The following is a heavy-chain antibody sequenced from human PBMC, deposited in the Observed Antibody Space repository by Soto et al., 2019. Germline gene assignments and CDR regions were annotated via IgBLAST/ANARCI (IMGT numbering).Heavy chain of an antibody. Sequence: SETLSLTCAVYGGSLSGYYWTWIRQPPGTGLEWIGEINHSGSTNYNPSLKSRVTISVDTSKNQFSLKLTSVTAADTAVYYCARDKITGLFDYWGRGTLVTVSS. CDR1: GGSLSGYY. CDR3: ARDKITGLFDY. D-gene: IGHD2-8*02. V-gene: IGHV4-34*01. CDR2: INHSGST. J-gene: IGHJ4*02.